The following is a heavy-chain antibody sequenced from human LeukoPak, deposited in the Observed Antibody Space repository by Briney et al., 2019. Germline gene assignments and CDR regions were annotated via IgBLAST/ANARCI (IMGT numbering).Heavy chain of an antibody. D-gene: IGHD3-22*01. J-gene: IGHJ6*02. V-gene: IGHV1-3*01. CDR2: INAGNGNT. Sequence: ASVTVSCKASGYTFTSYAMHWVRQAPGQRLEWMGWINAGNGNTKYSQKFQGRVTITRDTSASTAYMELSSLRSEDTAVYYCATSTYYYDSSGYYWYYYYGMDVWGQGTTVTVSS. CDR3: ATSTYYYDSSGYYWYYYYGMDV. CDR1: GYTFTSYA.